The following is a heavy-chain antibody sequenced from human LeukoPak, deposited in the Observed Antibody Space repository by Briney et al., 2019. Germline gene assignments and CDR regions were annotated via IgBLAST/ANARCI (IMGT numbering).Heavy chain of an antibody. J-gene: IGHJ5*02. CDR3: ARGGYSLRFDP. V-gene: IGHV4-34*01. CDR1: GGSFSGYY. Sequence: PSETLSLTCAVYGGSFSGYYWSWIRQPPGKGLEWIGEINHSGSTNYNPPLKSRVTISVDTSKNQFSLKLSSVTAADTAVYYCARGGYSLRFDPWGQGTLVTVSS. CDR2: INHSGST. D-gene: IGHD5-18*01.